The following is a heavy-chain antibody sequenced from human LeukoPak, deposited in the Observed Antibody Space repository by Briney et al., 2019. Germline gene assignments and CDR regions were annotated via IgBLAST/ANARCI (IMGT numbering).Heavy chain of an antibody. CDR2: IKSKTDGGTT. CDR1: GFTFSNAW. CDR3: TTVAYIAVANRPFDY. D-gene: IGHD6-19*01. J-gene: IGHJ4*02. V-gene: IGHV3-15*01. Sequence: SGGSLRLSCAASGFTFSNAWMSWVRQAPGKGLEWVGRIKSKTDGGTTDYAAPVKGRFTISRDDSKNTLYLQMNSLKTEDTAVYYCTTVAYIAVANRPFDYWGQGTLVTVSS.